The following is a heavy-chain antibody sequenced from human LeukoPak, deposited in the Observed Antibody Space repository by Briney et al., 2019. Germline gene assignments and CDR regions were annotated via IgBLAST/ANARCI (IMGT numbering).Heavy chain of an antibody. J-gene: IGHJ4*02. CDR2: MNPNSGNT. V-gene: IGHV1-8*03. CDR1: GYTFTSYD. D-gene: IGHD5-18*01. Sequence: ASVKVSCKASGYTFTSYDINWVRQATGQGLVWMGWMNPNSGNTGYAQKFQGRVTITRNTSISTAYMELSSLRSEDTAVYYCARGRIQLGFDYWGQGTLVTVSS. CDR3: ARGRIQLGFDY.